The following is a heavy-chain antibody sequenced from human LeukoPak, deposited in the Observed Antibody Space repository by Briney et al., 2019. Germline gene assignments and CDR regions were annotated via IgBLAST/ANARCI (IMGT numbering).Heavy chain of an antibody. J-gene: IGHJ4*02. Sequence: GESLKISCKGSGYSFTDYWIGWVRQMPGKGLEWMGIIYPGDSATRYSPSFQGQVTISADKSITTAYLQWSSLKASDTAMYYCASGELPKYRGFDYWGQGTLVTVSS. CDR3: ASGELPKYRGFDY. V-gene: IGHV5-51*01. CDR2: IYPGDSAT. CDR1: GYSFTDYW. D-gene: IGHD1-7*01.